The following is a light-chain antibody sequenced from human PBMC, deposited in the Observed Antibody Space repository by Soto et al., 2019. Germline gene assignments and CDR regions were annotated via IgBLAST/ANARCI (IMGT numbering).Light chain of an antibody. CDR3: QQYGDWPLT. J-gene: IGKJ4*01. V-gene: IGKV3-15*01. CDR2: ATS. CDR1: QSVGNN. Sequence: EIVVTQSPATLSVSPGERATLSCRASQSVGNNFAWYQQKPGQAPRLLIFATSTRATGVPARFSGSGSGTEFTRTISGLQSEDFAVYYCQQYGDWPLTFGGGAKVEIE.